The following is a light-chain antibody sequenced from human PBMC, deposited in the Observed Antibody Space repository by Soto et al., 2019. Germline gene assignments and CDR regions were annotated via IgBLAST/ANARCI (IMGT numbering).Light chain of an antibody. J-gene: IGKJ1*01. Sequence: EIVLTQSPGTLSLSPGESATLSCRXSQSVRDTHVAWYQQRPGQAPRLLIYDASRRDIGVPDRFIGSGSATDFTLTISGLEPEDVSVYFCHQYGTSPQTLGQGTKVDIK. CDR3: HQYGTSPQT. CDR1: QSVRDTH. V-gene: IGKV3-20*01. CDR2: DAS.